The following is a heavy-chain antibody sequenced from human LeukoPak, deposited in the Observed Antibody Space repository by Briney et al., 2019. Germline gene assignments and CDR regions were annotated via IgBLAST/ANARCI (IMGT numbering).Heavy chain of an antibody. CDR1: GFTLSNYS. CDR2: ISGSGFTI. D-gene: IGHD3-3*01. Sequence: GGSLRLSCAVSGFTLSNYSMNWVRQAPGKGLEWISYISGSGFTIHYADSVKGRVTISRDNAKNSLYLQMNSLRAEDTAVYYCARYYDFWSSYSSYYYMDVWGKGTTVTVSS. J-gene: IGHJ6*03. V-gene: IGHV3-48*04. CDR3: ARYYDFWSSYSSYYYMDV.